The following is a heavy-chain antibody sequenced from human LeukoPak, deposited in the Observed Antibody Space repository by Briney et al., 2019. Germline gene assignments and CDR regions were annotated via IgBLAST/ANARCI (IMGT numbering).Heavy chain of an antibody. Sequence: SETLSLTCTVSGGSISSSSYYWGWIRQPPGKGLEWIGSIYYSGSTYYNPSLKSRVTISVDTSTNQFSLKLSSVTAADTAVYYCASSIAAARGWFDPWGQGTLVTVSS. J-gene: IGHJ5*02. D-gene: IGHD6-13*01. V-gene: IGHV4-39*07. CDR1: GGSISSSSYY. CDR2: IYYSGST. CDR3: ASSIAAARGWFDP.